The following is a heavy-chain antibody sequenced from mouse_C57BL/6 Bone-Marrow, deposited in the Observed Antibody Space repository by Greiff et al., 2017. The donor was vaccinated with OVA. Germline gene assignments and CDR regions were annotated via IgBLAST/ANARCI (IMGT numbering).Heavy chain of an antibody. CDR2: IYPGGGYT. J-gene: IGHJ2*01. V-gene: IGHV1-63*01. D-gene: IGHD2-2*01. Sequence: VQLQQSGAELVRPGTSVKMSCKASGYTFTNYWIGWAKQRPGHGLEWIGDIYPGGGYTNYNEKFKGKATLTADKSSSTAYMQFSSLTSEDSAIYYYARSMVPYFDYWGQGTTLTVSS. CDR3: ARSMVPYFDY. CDR1: GYTFTNYW.